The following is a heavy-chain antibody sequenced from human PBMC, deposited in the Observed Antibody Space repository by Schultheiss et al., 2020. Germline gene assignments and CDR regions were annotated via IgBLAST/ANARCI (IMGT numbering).Heavy chain of an antibody. CDR2: IYYSGST. J-gene: IGHJ4*02. Sequence: SETLSLTCTVSGGSISSSSYYWSWIRQPPGKGLEWIGYIYYSGSTNYNPSLKSRVTISVDTSKNQFSLELSSVTAADTAVYYCARAVYDYVWGSYPDYFDYWGQGTLVTVSS. V-gene: IGHV4-61*01. CDR1: GGSISSSSYY. D-gene: IGHD3-16*02. CDR3: ARAVYDYVWGSYPDYFDY.